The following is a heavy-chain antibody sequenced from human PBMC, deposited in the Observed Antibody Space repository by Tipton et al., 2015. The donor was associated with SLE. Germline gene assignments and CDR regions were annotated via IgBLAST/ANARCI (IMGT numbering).Heavy chain of an antibody. D-gene: IGHD2-8*01. V-gene: IGHV3-66*02. J-gene: IGHJ5*02. CDR3: ARWGTYCTDGLCYYWFGP. Sequence: GSLRLSCAASGFTFSTFAMSWVRQAPGKGLEWVSVHADSVKGPFTISRDNSKNMVNLQMSSLRAEDTAVYFCARWGTYCTDGLCYYWFGPWGQGTQVTVSS. CDR1: GFTFSTFA.